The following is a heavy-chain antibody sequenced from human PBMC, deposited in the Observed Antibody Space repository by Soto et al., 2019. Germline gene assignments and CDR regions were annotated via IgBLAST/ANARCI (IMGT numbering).Heavy chain of an antibody. J-gene: IGHJ4*02. D-gene: IGHD2-15*01. Sequence: ETLFLTCTVSGASISSHYWSWVRQPPGKGLEWIGYISYSGSTDYNPSLKSRVTMSVDTSKNQVSLKLNSVTAADTAVYYCARGQWWVDYWGQGSLVTVSS. CDR1: GASISSHY. V-gene: IGHV4-59*11. CDR2: ISYSGST. CDR3: ARGQWWVDY.